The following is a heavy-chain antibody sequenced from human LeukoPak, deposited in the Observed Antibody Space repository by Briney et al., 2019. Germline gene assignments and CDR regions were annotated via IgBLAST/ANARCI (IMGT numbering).Heavy chain of an antibody. V-gene: IGHV3-48*02. Sequence: GGSLRLSCAGPGFTFSGYTIHWVRQAPGKGVEWGSYISSSSSTIYYADSVKGRFTISRDNAKNSLYLQMNSLRDEDTAVYYCARDRPDGSGPFDAFDIWGQGTMVTVSS. D-gene: IGHD3-22*01. CDR3: ARDRPDGSGPFDAFDI. CDR1: GFTFSGYT. J-gene: IGHJ3*02. CDR2: ISSSSSTI.